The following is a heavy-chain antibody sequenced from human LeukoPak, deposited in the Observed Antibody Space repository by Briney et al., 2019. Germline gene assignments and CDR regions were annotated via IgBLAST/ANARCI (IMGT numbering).Heavy chain of an antibody. V-gene: IGHV3-23*01. J-gene: IGHJ3*01. CDR2: IDDPGTM. CDR3: AKDAISGNSRYDFLDV. Sequence: GGSLRLSCATSGFKFNLYAMTWVRQAPGKGLEWVSTIDDPGTMYHADSVKGRFTISRDDSKSALFLQMNSLRADDTALYYCAKDAISGNSRYDFLDVWGQGTMVIVSS. D-gene: IGHD3/OR15-3a*01. CDR1: GFKFNLYA.